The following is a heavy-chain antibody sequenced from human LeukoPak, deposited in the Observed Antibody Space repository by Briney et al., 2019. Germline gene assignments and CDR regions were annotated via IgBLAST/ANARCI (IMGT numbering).Heavy chain of an antibody. V-gene: IGHV4-4*07. CDR2: IYTSGST. J-gene: IGHJ4*02. CDR1: GGSISSYY. CDR3: AREIPPYSSSWYEGVFDDSPFDY. D-gene: IGHD6-13*01. Sequence: SETLSLTCTVSGGSISSYYWSWLRQPAGKGLEWIGRIYTSGSTNYNPSLKSRVTMSVDTSKNQFSLKLSSVTAADTAVYYCAREIPPYSSSWYEGVFDDSPFDYWGQGTLVTVSS.